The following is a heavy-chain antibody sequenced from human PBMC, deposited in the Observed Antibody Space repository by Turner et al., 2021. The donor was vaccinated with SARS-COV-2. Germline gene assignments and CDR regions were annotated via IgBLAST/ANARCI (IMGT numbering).Heavy chain of an antibody. Sequence: QVQLVGSGGGVVQPGRSLGPSCAASGFTFSSYAMPWVRQAPGKGLEWVAVISFDGSNKYYADSVKGRFTISRDNSKNTLYLQMNSLRAEDTTVYYCAGAKGGNYYYGMDVWGQGTTVTVSS. CDR3: AGAKGGNYYYGMDV. J-gene: IGHJ6*02. V-gene: IGHV3-30-3*01. CDR2: ISFDGSNK. D-gene: IGHD1-26*01. CDR1: GFTFSSYA.